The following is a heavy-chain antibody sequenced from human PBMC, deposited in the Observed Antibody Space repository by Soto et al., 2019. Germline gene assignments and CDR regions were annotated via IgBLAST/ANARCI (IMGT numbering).Heavy chain of an antibody. CDR1: GYTFTSYG. CDR3: ARDRKHYDSFTGPNGFDT. J-gene: IGHJ5*02. V-gene: IGHV1-18*03. Sequence: ASVKVSCKASGYTFTSYGISWVRQAPGQGLEWMGWISAYNGNTNYAQKFQGIFTMTTDTSTSTAYMELRSLRSDDMAVYYCARDRKHYDSFTGPNGFDTWGQGTLVTVSS. CDR2: ISAYNGNT. D-gene: IGHD3-3*01.